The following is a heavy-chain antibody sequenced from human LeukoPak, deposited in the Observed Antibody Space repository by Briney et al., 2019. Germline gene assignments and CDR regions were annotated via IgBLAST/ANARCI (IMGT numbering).Heavy chain of an antibody. CDR1: GFTFSSYG. J-gene: IGHJ4*02. Sequence: GGSLRLSCAASGFTFSSYGMSWVRQAPGKGLEWVAYISSSSSNTYYADSVKGRFTISRDNAKNSLYLQMNSLRAEDTAVYYCARVNRMVPGYCSGGTCPGDYWGQGTLLTVSS. V-gene: IGHV3-48*01. D-gene: IGHD2-15*01. CDR2: ISSSSSNT. CDR3: ARVNRMVPGYCSGGTCPGDY.